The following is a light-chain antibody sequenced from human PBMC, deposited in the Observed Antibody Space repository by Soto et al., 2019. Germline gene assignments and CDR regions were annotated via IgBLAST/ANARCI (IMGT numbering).Light chain of an antibody. CDR3: QSYDSSNHDVV. CDR2: EDN. V-gene: IGLV6-57*04. CDR1: SGSIASNY. J-gene: IGLJ2*01. Sequence: NFMLTQPHSVSESPGKTVTISCTRSSGSIASNYVQWYQQRPGRAPTTVIYEDNQRPSGVPDRFSGSIDSSSNSASLTISGLKTADEADYYCQSYDSSNHDVVFGGGTKLTVL.